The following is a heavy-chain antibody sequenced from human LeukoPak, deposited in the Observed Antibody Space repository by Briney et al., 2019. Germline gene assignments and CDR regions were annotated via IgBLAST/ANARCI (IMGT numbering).Heavy chain of an antibody. CDR3: ARAEYYFDY. CDR1: GGSISSYY. Sequence: SETLSLTCTVSGGSISSYYWSWIRQPPGKGLEWIGYIYYSGSTNYNPSLKSRVTISVDTSKNQFSLMLSSVTAADTAVYYCARAEYYFDYWGQGTLVTVSS. J-gene: IGHJ4*02. V-gene: IGHV4-59*01. CDR2: IYYSGST.